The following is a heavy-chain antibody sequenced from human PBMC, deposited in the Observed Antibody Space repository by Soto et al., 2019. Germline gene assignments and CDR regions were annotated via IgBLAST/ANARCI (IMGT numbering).Heavy chain of an antibody. CDR3: AGSIVPQVRRLIAN. CDR1: GFTFSAYG. J-gene: IGHJ4*01. V-gene: IGHV3-30-3*01. D-gene: IGHD1-26*01. Sequence: GGSLRLSCAASGFTFSAYGLHWVRQAPGKGLEWVALISYCGTHKTYADSVKRRFTISRDNSQHTLSLQMNSLGPEDTAVYYCAGSIVPQVRRLIANWGQGPLVNVAS. CDR2: ISYCGTHK.